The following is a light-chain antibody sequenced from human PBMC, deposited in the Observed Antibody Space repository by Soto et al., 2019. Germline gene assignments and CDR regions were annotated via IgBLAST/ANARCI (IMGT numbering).Light chain of an antibody. CDR2: GAS. V-gene: IGKV3-20*01. J-gene: IGKJ1*01. CDR3: QQYNNWPPWT. Sequence: EIVLTQSPGTLSLSPGDRATLSCRASQSLSSSYLAWYQQRPGQAPRLLIYGASSRATGIPDRFSGSRSGTDFTLTISGLQSEDFAVYYCQQYNNWPPWTFGQGTKVEIK. CDR1: QSLSSSY.